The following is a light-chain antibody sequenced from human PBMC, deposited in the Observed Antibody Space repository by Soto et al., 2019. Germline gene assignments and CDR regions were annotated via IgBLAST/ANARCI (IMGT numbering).Light chain of an antibody. J-gene: IGKJ3*01. V-gene: IGKV3-15*01. CDR3: QQYNTWPFT. Sequence: EIVMTQSPATLSVCPGERATLSCRASQSLSSNLAWYQQKPGQAPRLLIYGASTRATGIPARFSGSGSGTECTLTISSLQSEDFAVYYCQQYNTWPFTFGPGTRVEVK. CDR1: QSLSSN. CDR2: GAS.